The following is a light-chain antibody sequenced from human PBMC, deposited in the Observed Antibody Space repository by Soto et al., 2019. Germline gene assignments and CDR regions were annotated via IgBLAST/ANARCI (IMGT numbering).Light chain of an antibody. J-gene: IGKJ1*01. CDR2: KAS. CDR3: QHYNSYSEA. CDR1: QTISSW. V-gene: IGKV1-5*03. Sequence: DIHMTQSPSTLSGSVGSGVTITCQASQTISSWLAWYQQKPGKAPKLLIYKASTLKSGVPSRFSGSGSGTEFTLTISSLQNDDFATYYCQHYNSYSEAFGQGTKVDIK.